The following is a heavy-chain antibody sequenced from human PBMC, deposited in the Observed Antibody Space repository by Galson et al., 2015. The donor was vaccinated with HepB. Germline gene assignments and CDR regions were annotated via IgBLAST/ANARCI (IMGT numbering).Heavy chain of an antibody. CDR2: ISYDGSNK. D-gene: IGHD5-18*01. CDR1: GFTFSSYA. J-gene: IGHJ4*02. V-gene: IGHV3-30-3*01. Sequence: SLRLSCAASGFTFSSYAMHWVRQAPGKGLEWVAVISYDGSNKYYADSVKGRFTISRDNSKNTLYLQMNSLRAEDTAVYYCARDHLRGYSPGFGYWGQGTLVTVSS. CDR3: ARDHLRGYSPGFGY.